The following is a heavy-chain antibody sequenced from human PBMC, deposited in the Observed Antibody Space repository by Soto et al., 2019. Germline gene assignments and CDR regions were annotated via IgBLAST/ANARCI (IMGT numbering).Heavy chain of an antibody. V-gene: IGHV4-4*02. CDR2: ILHTGST. D-gene: IGHD2-15*01. CDR3: AGSPRRVDGKWYLDY. CDR1: GDSFRAANW. Sequence: QVQLQESGPGLVKPSGTLSLTCGVSGDSFRAANWWTWVRQPPGKGLEWIGDILHTGSTDYSPSLRSRVTISIATSRKEFSLNLISVTATDTAVYYCAGSPRRVDGKWYLDYWGQGVLVTVSS. J-gene: IGHJ4*02.